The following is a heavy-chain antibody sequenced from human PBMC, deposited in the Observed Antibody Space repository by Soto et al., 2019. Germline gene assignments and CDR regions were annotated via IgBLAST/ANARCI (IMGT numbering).Heavy chain of an antibody. J-gene: IGHJ3*01. CDR2: IIPVFTKA. D-gene: IGHD3-10*01. CDR1: GGTFGNYA. Sequence: SVKVSCTASGGTFGNYAVSWLRQAPGQGLAWMGTIIPVFTKATYAQKFQGRVTITADDSSTTAYMELNSLRSEDTAIYYCARMGHPLSGAFDLWGQGTMVTVSS. CDR3: ARMGHPLSGAFDL. V-gene: IGHV1-69*15.